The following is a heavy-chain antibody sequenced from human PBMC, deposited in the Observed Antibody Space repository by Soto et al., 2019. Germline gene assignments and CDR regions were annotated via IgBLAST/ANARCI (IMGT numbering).Heavy chain of an antibody. D-gene: IGHD6-13*01. J-gene: IGHJ6*02. V-gene: IGHV3-30*18. CDR1: GFTFSSYG. Sequence: QVQLVESGGGVVQPGRSLRLSCAASGFTFSSYGMHWVRQAPGKGLEWVAVISYDGSNKYYADSVKGRFTISRDNSKNTLYLQMNSLRAEDTAVYYCAKVLLAAAAYYYYYGMDVWGQGTTVTVSS. CDR3: AKVLLAAAAYYYYYGMDV. CDR2: ISYDGSNK.